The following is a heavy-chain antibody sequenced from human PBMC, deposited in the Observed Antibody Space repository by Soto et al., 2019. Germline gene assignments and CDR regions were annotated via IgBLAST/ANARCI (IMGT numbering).Heavy chain of an antibody. CDR3: ARVDRYCSSTSCYAPDAFDI. CDR1: CGSISSYY. CDR2: IYYSGST. Sequence: SETLSLTCTFSCGSISSYYWSWIRQPPGKGLEWIGYIYYSGSTNYNPSLKSRVTISVDTSKNQFSLKLSSVTAADTAVYYCARVDRYCSSTSCYAPDAFDIWGQGTMVTVSS. V-gene: IGHV4-59*01. D-gene: IGHD2-2*01. J-gene: IGHJ3*02.